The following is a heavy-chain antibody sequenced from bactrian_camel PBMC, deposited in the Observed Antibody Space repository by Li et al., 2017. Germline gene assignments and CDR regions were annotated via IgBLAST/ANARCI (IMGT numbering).Heavy chain of an antibody. CDR1: GYLLSNSG. D-gene: IGHD2*01. J-gene: IGHJ4*01. CDR2: IDSDGRT. CDR3: AVEGYDGSCRVGGDFDY. V-gene: IGHV3S53*01. Sequence: HVQLVESGGGSVRAGESLRLSCAVSGYLLSNSGYLLAWFRQAPGKEREGNAAIDSDGRTDYVASVKGRFTISRDYAKTTLYLQMNSLKPEDTAMYHCAVEGYDGSCRVGGDFDYWGQGTQVTVS.